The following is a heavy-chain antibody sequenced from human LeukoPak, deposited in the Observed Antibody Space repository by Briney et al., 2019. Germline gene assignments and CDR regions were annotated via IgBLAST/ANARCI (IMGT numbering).Heavy chain of an antibody. D-gene: IGHD3-22*01. CDR3: ASSSGYLALSAHGYYYGMDV. CDR1: GGSFSGYY. CDR2: INHSGST. J-gene: IGHJ6*02. Sequence: SETPSLTCAVYGGSFSGYYWSWIRQPPGKGLEWIGEINHSGSTNYNPSLKSRVTISVDTSKNQFSLKLSSVTAADTAVYYCASSSGYLALSAHGYYYGMDVWGQGTTVTVSS. V-gene: IGHV4-34*01.